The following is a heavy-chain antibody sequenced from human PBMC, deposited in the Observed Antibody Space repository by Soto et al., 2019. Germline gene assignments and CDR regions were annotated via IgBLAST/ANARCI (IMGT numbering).Heavy chain of an antibody. CDR3: ARGGSRDWQVAFDI. D-gene: IGHD6-19*01. J-gene: IGHJ3*02. CDR2: INHSGSN. Sequence: SETLSLTCAVDDGYFSTYYWNWIRQAPGKGLEWIGKINHSGSNNYNPSLKSRVTISIDMSKKQVSLKLSSVTAADTAVHYCARGGSRDWQVAFDIWGQGTMVTVSS. CDR1: DGYFSTYY. V-gene: IGHV4-34*01.